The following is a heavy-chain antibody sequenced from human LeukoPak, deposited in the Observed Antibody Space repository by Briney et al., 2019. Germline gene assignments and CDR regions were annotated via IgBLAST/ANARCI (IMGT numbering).Heavy chain of an antibody. D-gene: IGHD2-15*01. J-gene: IGHJ4*02. CDR2: ITGSGTST. CDR3: AKEGSCSGGSCYSDY. V-gene: IGHV3-23*01. CDR1: GFTFSSNA. Sequence: GGSLRLSCAASGFTFSSNAMSWVRQAPGKGLEWVSTITGSGTSTYYADSVKGRFTISRDNSKNTLYLQVNSLRAEDTAVYYCAKEGSCSGGSCYSDYWGQGTLVTVSS.